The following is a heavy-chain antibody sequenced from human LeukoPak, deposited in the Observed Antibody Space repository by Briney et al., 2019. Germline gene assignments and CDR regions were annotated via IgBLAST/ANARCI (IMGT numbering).Heavy chain of an antibody. Sequence: GGSLRLSCAASGFTFRAYGMNWVRQAPGKGLEWVALISYDGSSQYYLPSVKGRFTISRDNSKNTVYVQMSSLRAEDTAAYYCAKSRSSTYDGLYYGMDVWGQGTTVTVSS. CDR3: AKSRSSTYDGLYYGMDV. V-gene: IGHV3-30*18. CDR1: GFTFRAYG. J-gene: IGHJ6*02. CDR2: ISYDGSSQ. D-gene: IGHD2/OR15-2a*01.